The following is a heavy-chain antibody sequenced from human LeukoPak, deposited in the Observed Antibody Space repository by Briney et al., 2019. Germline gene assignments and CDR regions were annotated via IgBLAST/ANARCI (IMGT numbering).Heavy chain of an antibody. CDR3: ARDGPHYDIDY. D-gene: IGHD3-3*01. V-gene: IGHV3-33*01. CDR2: IYSDGTNK. J-gene: IGHJ4*02. Sequence: GGSLRLSCAASGFTFSRYGMHWFRQAPGKGLEWVAIIYSDGTNKYYAGSVKGRFTISRENSKNMLYLQVNSLRAEDTGVYYCARDGPHYDIDYWGQGTLVTVSS. CDR1: GFTFSRYG.